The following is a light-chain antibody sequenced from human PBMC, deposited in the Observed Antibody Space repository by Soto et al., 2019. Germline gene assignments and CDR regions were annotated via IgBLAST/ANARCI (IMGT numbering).Light chain of an antibody. CDR3: QQRSTWT. CDR1: QSVSSY. Sequence: DIVLTQSPATLSLSPGERATLSCRASQSVSSYLAWCQQKPGQGPRLLIHDASKRATDIPARFTGSGSGTDFTLTISSLEPEDFAVYFCQQRSTWTFGQGTKVEV. CDR2: DAS. J-gene: IGKJ1*01. V-gene: IGKV3-11*01.